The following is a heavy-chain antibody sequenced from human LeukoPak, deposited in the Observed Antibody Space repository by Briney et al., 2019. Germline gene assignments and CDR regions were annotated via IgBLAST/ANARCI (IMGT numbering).Heavy chain of an antibody. CDR3: ARDRPLMTTVTTGNGNGGVPEDY. D-gene: IGHD4-11*01. J-gene: IGHJ4*02. V-gene: IGHV1-69*04. CDR1: GGTFSSYA. CDR2: IIPILGIA. Sequence: GASVKVSCKASGGTFSSYAISWVRQAPGQGLEWMGRIIPILGIANYAQKFQGRVTITADKSTSTAYMELSSLRSEDTAVYYCARDRPLMTTVTTGNGNGGVPEDYWGQGTLDTVSS.